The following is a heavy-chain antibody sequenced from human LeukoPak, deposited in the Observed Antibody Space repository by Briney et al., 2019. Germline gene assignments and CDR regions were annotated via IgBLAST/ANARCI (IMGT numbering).Heavy chain of an antibody. V-gene: IGHV4-39*02. J-gene: IGHJ4*02. D-gene: IGHD3-10*01. CDR1: GGSISSSSYY. CDR2: IYYSGST. CDR3: AREGITMVRGVRSPYFDY. Sequence: PSETLSLTCTVSGGSISSSSYYWGWIRQPPGKGLEWIGSIYYSGSTYYNPSLKSRVTISVDTSKNQFSLKLSSVTAADTAVYYCAREGITMVRGVRSPYFDYWGQGTLVTVSS.